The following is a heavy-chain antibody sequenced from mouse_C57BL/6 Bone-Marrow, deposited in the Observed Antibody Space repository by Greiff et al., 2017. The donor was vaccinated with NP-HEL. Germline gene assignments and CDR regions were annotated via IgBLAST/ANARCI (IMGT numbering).Heavy chain of an antibody. J-gene: IGHJ1*03. CDR3: ARRGLRSYWYFDV. Sequence: EVHLVESGGGLVQPGESLKLSCESNEYEFPSHDMSWVRKTPEKRLELVAAINRDGGSTYYPDTMERRFIISRDNTKKTLYLQMSSLRSEDTALDYCARRGLRSYWYFDVWGTGTTVTVAS. V-gene: IGHV5-2*01. D-gene: IGHD1-1*01. CDR1: EYEFPSHD. CDR2: INRDGGST.